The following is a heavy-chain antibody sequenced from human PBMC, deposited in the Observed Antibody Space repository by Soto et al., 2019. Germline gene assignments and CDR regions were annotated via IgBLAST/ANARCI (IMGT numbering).Heavy chain of an antibody. CDR2: IFYTGCT. CDR3: ARIKRGFTYGSMLDF. J-gene: IGHJ4*02. D-gene: IGHD5-18*01. CDR1: GGSISHYY. V-gene: IGHV4-59*01. Sequence: SETLSLTCSVSGGSISHYYWGWLRQPPGKGLECIGYIFYTGCTNYSPSLKSRLSISVDTSQNQFSLRLRSVTAADTAIYYCARIKRGFTYGSMLDFWGQGILVTVSS.